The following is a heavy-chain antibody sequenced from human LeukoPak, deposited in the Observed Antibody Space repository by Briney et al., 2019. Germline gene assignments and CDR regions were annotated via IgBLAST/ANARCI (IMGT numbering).Heavy chain of an antibody. CDR2: IIPIFGTA. CDR3: ARESHYGMDV. V-gene: IGHV1-69*01. Sequence: XVSCXXXGGTXXXYAISXVRQAPGQGLEWMGGIIPIFGTANYAQKFQGRATITADESTSTAYMELSSLRSEDTAVYYCARESHYGMDVWGQGTTVTVSS. J-gene: IGHJ6*02. CDR1: GGTXXXYA.